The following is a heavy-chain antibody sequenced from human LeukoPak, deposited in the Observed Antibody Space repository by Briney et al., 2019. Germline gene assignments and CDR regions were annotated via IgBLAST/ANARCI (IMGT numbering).Heavy chain of an antibody. CDR2: ISWNSGSI. D-gene: IGHD2-15*01. J-gene: IGHJ5*02. Sequence: GRSLRLSCAASGFTFDDYAMHWVRQAPGKGLEWVSGISWNSGSIGYADSVKGRFTISRDNAKNSLYLQMNSLRAEDMALYYCAKDDGRDIIGRFDPWGQGTLVTVSS. CDR1: GFTFDDYA. V-gene: IGHV3-9*03. CDR3: AKDDGRDIIGRFDP.